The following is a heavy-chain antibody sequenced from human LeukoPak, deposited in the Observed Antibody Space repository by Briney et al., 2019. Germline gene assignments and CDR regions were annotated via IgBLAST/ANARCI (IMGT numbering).Heavy chain of an antibody. J-gene: IGHJ4*02. CDR3: AKKAQYDGHYPLDY. CDR1: GFSLSGYW. CDR2: NNGDGSTT. V-gene: IGHV3-74*01. Sequence: GGSLRLSCVASGFSLSGYWMYWVRQAPGKGLMYISRNNGDGSTTNYADVVKGRFTMSRDTSKNTLYLQMNSLRAEDTALYFCAKKAQYDGHYPLDYWGQGTLVTVSS. D-gene: IGHD4/OR15-4a*01.